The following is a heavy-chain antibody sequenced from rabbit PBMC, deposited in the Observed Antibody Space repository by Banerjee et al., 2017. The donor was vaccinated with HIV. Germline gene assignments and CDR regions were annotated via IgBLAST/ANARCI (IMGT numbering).Heavy chain of an antibody. CDR1: GFSFSSGYY. Sequence: QEQLVESGGGLVKPGASLTLTCKASGFSFSSGYYMCWVRQVPGKGLEWIACIYVGSGGYTYYASWAKGRITISKTSSTTVTLQMTSLTAADTATYFCARTGGGVDYVYDLWGPGTLVTVS. CDR3: ARTGGGVDYVYDL. D-gene: IGHD6-1*01. CDR2: IYVGSGGYT. J-gene: IGHJ4*01. V-gene: IGHV1S45*01.